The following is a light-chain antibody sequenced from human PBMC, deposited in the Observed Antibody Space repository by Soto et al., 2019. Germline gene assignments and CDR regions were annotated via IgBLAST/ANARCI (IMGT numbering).Light chain of an antibody. J-gene: IGKJ4*01. CDR2: AAS. V-gene: IGKV1-16*01. CDR1: QDISNY. Sequence: DIQMTQSPSSLSASVGDRVTITCRASQDISNYLAWIQQKPGKAPKSLIYAASSLRSGVPSRFSGSGSGTDFTLPISNLQPEDFGTYYCQQYNTYPLTFGGGTRVEIK. CDR3: QQYNTYPLT.